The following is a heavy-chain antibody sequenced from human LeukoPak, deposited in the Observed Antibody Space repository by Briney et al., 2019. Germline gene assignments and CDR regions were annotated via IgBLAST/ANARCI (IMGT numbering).Heavy chain of an antibody. V-gene: IGHV5-51*01. J-gene: IGHJ4*02. CDR1: GYSFTSYW. Sequence: GESLKISCKGSGYSFTSYWIGWVRQMPGKGLEWMGIIYPGDSDTRYSPSFQGQVAISADKSISTAYLQWSSLEASDTAMYYCARSRHGYSYGTGFDYWGQGTLVTVSS. D-gene: IGHD5-18*01. CDR2: IYPGDSDT. CDR3: ARSRHGYSYGTGFDY.